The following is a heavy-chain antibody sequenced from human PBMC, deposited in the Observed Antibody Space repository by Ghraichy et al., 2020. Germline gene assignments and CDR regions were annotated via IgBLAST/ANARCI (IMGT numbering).Heavy chain of an antibody. V-gene: IGHV3-66*02. D-gene: IGHD3-10*01. CDR3: AREVEYYGSGSSNWFDP. Sequence: LSLTCAASGFTVSSNYMSWVRQAPGKGLEWVSVIYSGGSTYYADSVKGRFTISRDNSKNTLYLQMNSLRAEDTAVYYCAREVEYYGSGSSNWFDPWGQGTLVTVSS. CDR2: IYSGGST. J-gene: IGHJ5*02. CDR1: GFTVSSNY.